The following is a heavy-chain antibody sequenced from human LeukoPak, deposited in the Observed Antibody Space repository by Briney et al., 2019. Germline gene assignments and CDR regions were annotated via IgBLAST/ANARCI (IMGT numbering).Heavy chain of an antibody. J-gene: IGHJ6*02. D-gene: IGHD4-17*01. CDR1: GFTFSDYY. CDR2: ISSSGSTI. V-gene: IGHV3-11*01. CDR3: ARGTTLNYYYYYGMDV. Sequence: GGSLRLSCAATGFTFSDYYMSWIRQALGKGLEWVSYISSSGSTIYYADSVKGRFTISRDNAKNSLYLQMNSLRAEDTAVYYCARGTTLNYYYYYGMDVWGQGTTVTVSS.